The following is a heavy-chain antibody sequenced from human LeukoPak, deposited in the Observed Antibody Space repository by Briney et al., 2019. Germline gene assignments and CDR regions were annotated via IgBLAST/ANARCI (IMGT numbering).Heavy chain of an antibody. V-gene: IGHV1-2*02. CDR2: INPNSGGT. Sequence: ASVKVSCKASGNTFTGYYMHWVRQPPGQGLEWMGWINPNSGGTHYAQKFQGRVTMTRDTSIRTDYMELSRLRSDDTAVYYCARVESYYYYYMDVWGKGTKVTVSS. CDR1: GNTFTGYY. J-gene: IGHJ6*03. D-gene: IGHD5-24*01. CDR3: ARVESYYYYYMDV.